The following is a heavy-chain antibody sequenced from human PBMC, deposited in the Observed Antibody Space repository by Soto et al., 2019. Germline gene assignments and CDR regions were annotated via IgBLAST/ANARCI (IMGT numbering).Heavy chain of an antibody. Sequence: QVQLVQSGAEVKMPGASVKVSCKASGYTFTSHDINWVRQATGQGLEWMGWMNPNSGNTGYGQKCQGRVTMTRNTSTSTAYMELSSLKSDDTAVYYCARGRYAIRGAFIIGELDHWGQGSLVIVSS. J-gene: IGHJ5*02. D-gene: IGHD3-10*01. CDR1: GYTFTSHD. V-gene: IGHV1-8*01. CDR3: ARGRYAIRGAFIIGELDH. CDR2: MNPNSGNT.